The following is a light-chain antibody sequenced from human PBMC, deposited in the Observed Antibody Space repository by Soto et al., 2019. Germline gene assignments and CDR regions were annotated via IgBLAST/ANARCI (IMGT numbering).Light chain of an antibody. CDR2: DAS. CDR3: QQRYNWPGT. V-gene: IGKV3-11*01. J-gene: IGKJ1*01. Sequence: EIVLTRSPATLSLWRMEIARRSVRASESVRGYLAWYQQKPGQAPRLLIHDASNRATGIPVRFSGSGSETDFTLTISSLEPEDSAVYYCQQRYNWPGTFGQGTKVDIK. CDR1: ESVRGY.